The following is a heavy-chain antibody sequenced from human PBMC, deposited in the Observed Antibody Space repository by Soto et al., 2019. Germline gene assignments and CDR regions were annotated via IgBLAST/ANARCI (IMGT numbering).Heavy chain of an antibody. Sequence: GWSLRLSCAASGFTFSNYNMNWVRQAPGEWLEWVSTILSIGTTYYSDSVKGRFTISRDNSKNIVYLQMNSLRVDETALYYCVKEVETVRLVAFALWGQGTQVTVTS. CDR3: VKEVETVRLVAFAL. CDR2: ILSIGTT. D-gene: IGHD5-18*01. CDR1: GFTFSNYN. J-gene: IGHJ4*02. V-gene: IGHV3-23*01.